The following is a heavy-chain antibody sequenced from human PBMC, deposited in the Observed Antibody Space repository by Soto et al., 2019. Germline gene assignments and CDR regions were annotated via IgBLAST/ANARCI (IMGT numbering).Heavy chain of an antibody. J-gene: IGHJ5*02. CDR2: IYYSGST. Sequence: SETLSLTCTVSGGSISSSSYYWGWIRQPPGKGLEWIGSIYYSGSTYYNPSLKSRVTISVDTSKNQFSLKLSSVTAADTAVYYCARHRKDYTGVNWFDPWGQGTLVTVSS. V-gene: IGHV4-39*01. CDR1: GGSISSSSYY. CDR3: ARHRKDYTGVNWFDP. D-gene: IGHD4-4*01.